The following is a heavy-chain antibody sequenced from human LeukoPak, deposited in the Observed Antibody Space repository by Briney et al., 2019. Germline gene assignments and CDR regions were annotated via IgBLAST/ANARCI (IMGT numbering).Heavy chain of an antibody. V-gene: IGHV3-21*04. CDR1: GFTFSIYS. CDR3: ATDKGFRQGYCSGGSCHNWFDP. J-gene: IGHJ5*02. CDR2: IGHTGSVT. Sequence: PGGSLRLSCAASGFTFSIYSLNWVRQAPGKGLEWVSYIGHTGSVTSYADSVKGRFTISRDNAKNSLYLQMNSLRSEDTAVYYCATDKGFRQGYCSGGSCHNWFDPWGQGTLVTVSS. D-gene: IGHD2-15*01.